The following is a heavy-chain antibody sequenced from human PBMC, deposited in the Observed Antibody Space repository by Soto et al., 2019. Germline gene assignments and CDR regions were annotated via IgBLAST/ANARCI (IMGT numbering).Heavy chain of an antibody. D-gene: IGHD2-2*01. J-gene: IGHJ4*02. CDR1: GFTFNNYG. Sequence: GGSLRLSCAVSGFTFNNYGINWVRQAPGKGLEWVSSVSKSDYTYYSDSVKGRFTISRDNAKNSVSLQMNTLRAEDTAVYYCAREDSIIIPAVSDFWGQGTLVTVSS. V-gene: IGHV3-21*01. CDR3: AREDSIIIPAVSDF. CDR2: VSKSDYT.